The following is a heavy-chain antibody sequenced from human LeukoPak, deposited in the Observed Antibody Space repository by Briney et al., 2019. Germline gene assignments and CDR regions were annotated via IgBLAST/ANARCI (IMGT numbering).Heavy chain of an antibody. V-gene: IGHV3-23*01. CDR3: AKDVAGVTTGGHY. J-gene: IGHJ4*02. CDR2: ISGSGGST. Sequence: AGGSLRLSCAASGFTFSSYAMSWVRQAPGKGLEWVSAISGSGGSTYYADSVKGRFTISRDNSKNTLYLQMNSLRAEDTAVYYCAKDVAGVTTGGHYRGQGTLVTVSS. CDR1: GFTFSSYA. D-gene: IGHD4-17*01.